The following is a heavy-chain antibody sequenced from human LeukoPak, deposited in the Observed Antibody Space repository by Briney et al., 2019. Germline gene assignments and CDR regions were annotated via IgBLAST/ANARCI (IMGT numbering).Heavy chain of an antibody. J-gene: IGHJ5*01. CDR1: GGSISSYY. CDR3: AREDYDSSGYEGNWFDP. CDR2: IYYSGST. Sequence: KTSETLSLTCTVSGGSISSYYWSWIRQPPGKGLEWIGYIYYSGSTNYNPSLKSRVTISVDTSKNQFSLKLSSVTAADTAVYYCAREDYDSSGYEGNWFDPWGQGTLVTVSS. D-gene: IGHD3-22*01. V-gene: IGHV4-59*01.